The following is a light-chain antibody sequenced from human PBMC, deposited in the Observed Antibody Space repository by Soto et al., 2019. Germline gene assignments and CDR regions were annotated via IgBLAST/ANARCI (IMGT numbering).Light chain of an antibody. CDR3: QSYDSSLSAV. V-gene: IGLV1-40*01. CDR2: GNS. J-gene: IGLJ2*01. Sequence: QSVLTQPPSVSGAPGQRVTISCTGSSSNIGAGYDVHWYQQLPGTAPKLLIYGNSNRPSGVPDRFSGSKSGTSASLAITGLQAEDEADYYCQSYDSSLSAVFGGGTKVPVL. CDR1: SSNIGAGYD.